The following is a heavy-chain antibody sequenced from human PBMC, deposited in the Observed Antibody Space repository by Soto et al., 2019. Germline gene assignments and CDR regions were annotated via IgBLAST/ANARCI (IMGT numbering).Heavy chain of an antibody. D-gene: IGHD3-16*01. CDR1: GGSISSSSYY. CDR2: IYYSGST. V-gene: IGHV4-39*01. Sequence: QLQLQESGPGLVKPSETLSLTCTVSGGSISSSSYYWGWIRQPPGKGLEGIGSIYYSGSTYYNPSLKSRVTISVDTSKNQFSLKLSSVTAADTAVYYCARVGVTGPNYWYFDLWGRGTLVTVSS. CDR3: ARVGVTGPNYWYFDL. J-gene: IGHJ2*01.